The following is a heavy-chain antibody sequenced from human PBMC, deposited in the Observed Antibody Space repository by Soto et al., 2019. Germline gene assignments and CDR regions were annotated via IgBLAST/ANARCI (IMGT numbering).Heavy chain of an antibody. V-gene: IGHV1-18*04. Sequence: QIQLVQSGAEVKKPGASVMVSCKASGYMFSHYGITWVRQAPGQGLEWMAWISAYNGNTDYAQKFQGRVTMTTDSSTDTAYMELRRLRSDDTAIYYCARDLSMMTVTSNAGFVIWGHGTMVTVSS. CDR3: ARDLSMMTVTSNAGFVI. CDR2: ISAYNGNT. D-gene: IGHD2-21*02. CDR1: GYMFSHYG. J-gene: IGHJ3*02.